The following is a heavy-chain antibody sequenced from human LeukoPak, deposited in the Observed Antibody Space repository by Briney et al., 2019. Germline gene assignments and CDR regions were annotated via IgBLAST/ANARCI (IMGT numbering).Heavy chain of an antibody. J-gene: IGHJ5*02. Sequence: SETLSLTCSVSGDSISSYYWTWIRQSPGKGLEWIGYINLGITRTNPSLQSRVSISADTSNNLFSLHVRSVTAADTAVYYCARALYKTGTTVFDPWGQGTLVTVSS. V-gene: IGHV4-59*12. D-gene: IGHD1-7*01. CDR1: GDSISSYY. CDR3: ARALYKTGTTVFDP. CDR2: INLGIT.